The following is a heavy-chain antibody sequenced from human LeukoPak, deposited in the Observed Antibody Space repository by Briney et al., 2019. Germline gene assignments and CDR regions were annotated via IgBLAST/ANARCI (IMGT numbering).Heavy chain of an antibody. CDR1: GFTFSCYS. J-gene: IGHJ4*02. CDR3: ARGRLLWFGELNAGLDY. CDR2: ISSSSSTI. Sequence: GGSLRLSCAASGFTFSCYSMNWVRQAPGKGLEWVSYISSSSSTIYYADSVKGRFTISRDNAKNSLYLQMNSLRAEDTAVYYCARGRLLWFGELNAGLDYWGQGTLVTVSS. D-gene: IGHD3-10*01. V-gene: IGHV3-48*01.